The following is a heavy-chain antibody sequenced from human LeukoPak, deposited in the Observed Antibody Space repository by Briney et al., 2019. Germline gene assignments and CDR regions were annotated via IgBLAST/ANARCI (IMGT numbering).Heavy chain of an antibody. CDR1: GFTFSSYA. J-gene: IGHJ4*02. Sequence: GGSLRLSCAASGFTFSSYAMSWVRQAPGKGLEWVSAISGSGGSTYYADSVKGRFTISRDNSKNTLYQQMNSLRAEDTAVYYCAKDKAGGSGSFDYWGQGTLVTVSS. D-gene: IGHD3-10*01. V-gene: IGHV3-23*01. CDR3: AKDKAGGSGSFDY. CDR2: ISGSGGST.